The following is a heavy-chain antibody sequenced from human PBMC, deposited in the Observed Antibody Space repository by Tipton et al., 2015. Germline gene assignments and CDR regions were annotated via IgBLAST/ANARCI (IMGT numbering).Heavy chain of an antibody. CDR3: ARGQSTHFFDP. Sequence: QGQLVQSGAEVKKPGASVRVSCKASGYTFTSYYMHWVRQAPGQGLEWVGIINPRVVSTTYAQKFQGRVTMTRDTSTRKVYMELSSLRSEDTAVYYCARGQSTHFFDPWGQGTLVTVSS. CDR2: INPRVVST. V-gene: IGHV1-46*01. D-gene: IGHD4-11*01. CDR1: GYTFTSYY. J-gene: IGHJ5*02.